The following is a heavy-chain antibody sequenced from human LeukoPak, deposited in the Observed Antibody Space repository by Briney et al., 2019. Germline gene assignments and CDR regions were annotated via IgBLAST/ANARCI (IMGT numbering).Heavy chain of an antibody. Sequence: GGSLRLSCAASGFTFSSYTMNWVRQAPGKGLEWVSSISGSNSHIDYADSVKGRFTISRDNAKNSLYLQMNSLRAEDTAVYYCARDSYSGSSQQEYWGQGTLVTVSS. CDR2: ISGSNSHI. CDR1: GFTFSSYT. J-gene: IGHJ4*02. D-gene: IGHD1-26*01. CDR3: ARDSYSGSSQQEY. V-gene: IGHV3-21*01.